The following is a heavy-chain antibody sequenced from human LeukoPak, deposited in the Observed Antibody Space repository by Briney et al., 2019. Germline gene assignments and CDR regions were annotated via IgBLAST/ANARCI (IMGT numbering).Heavy chain of an antibody. V-gene: IGHV3-23*01. Sequence: PGGSLRLSCAASGFTFSSFVLNWVRQAPGKGLEWVSTISGSGGTTYYADSVKARFTISRDNSKNTLYLQMNSLRAEDTAVYYCVLRGGATDYWGQGTLVSVSS. CDR2: ISGSGGTT. D-gene: IGHD3-16*01. J-gene: IGHJ4*02. CDR3: VLRGGATDY. CDR1: GFTFSSFV.